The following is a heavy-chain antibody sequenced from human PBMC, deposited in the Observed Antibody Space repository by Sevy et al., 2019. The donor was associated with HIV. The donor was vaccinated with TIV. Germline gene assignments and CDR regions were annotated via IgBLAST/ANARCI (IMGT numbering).Heavy chain of an antibody. V-gene: IGHV3-23*01. CDR2: ISGSGGST. CDR3: AKDYRADGYNLYYFDY. Sequence: GGSLRLSCAASGFTFSSYAMSWVRQAPGKGLEWVSAISGSGGSTYYADSVKGRFTISRDNSKNTLHLQMNSLRAEDTAVYYCAKDYRADGYNLYYFDYWGQGTLVTVSS. J-gene: IGHJ4*02. CDR1: GFTFSSYA. D-gene: IGHD5-12*01.